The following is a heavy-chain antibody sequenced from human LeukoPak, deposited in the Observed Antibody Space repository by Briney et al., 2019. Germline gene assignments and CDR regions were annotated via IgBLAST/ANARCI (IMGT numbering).Heavy chain of an antibody. V-gene: IGHV3-23*01. CDR3: ATEGGATSIDY. Sequence: PGGSLRLSCAASGFTFSSYGMSWVHQAPGKGLEWVSAISGSGGSTYYADSVKGRFTISRDNAKNSLYLQMNSLRAEDTAVYHCATEGGATSIDYWGQGTLVTVSS. CDR2: ISGSGGST. D-gene: IGHD1-26*01. J-gene: IGHJ4*02. CDR1: GFTFSSYG.